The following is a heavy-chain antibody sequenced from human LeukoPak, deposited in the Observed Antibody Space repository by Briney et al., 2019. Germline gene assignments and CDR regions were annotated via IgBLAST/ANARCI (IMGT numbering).Heavy chain of an antibody. Sequence: SEALSLTCAVYGGSFSGYYWSRIRQPPGKGLEWIGEINDSGSTNYNPSLKSRVTISVDTSKNQFSLKLSSVTAADTAVYYCARRMARDGYRGAYYYYYYYMDVWGKGTTVTISS. D-gene: IGHD5-24*01. CDR3: ARRMARDGYRGAYYYYYYYMDV. CDR2: INDSGST. J-gene: IGHJ6*03. V-gene: IGHV4-34*01. CDR1: GGSFSGYY.